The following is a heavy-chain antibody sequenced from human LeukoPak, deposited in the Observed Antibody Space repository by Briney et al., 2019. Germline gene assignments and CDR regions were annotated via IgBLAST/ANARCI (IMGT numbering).Heavy chain of an antibody. CDR2: IYTSGRT. CDR3: ARGVLHDSSGYPFDY. Sequence: SETLSLTCTVSGGSIRYYFWSWIRQPPGKGLEWIGCIYTSGRTNYNPSLKSRVTISVDTSKNQFFLNLSSVTAADTAVYYCARGVLHDSSGYPFDYWGRGTLVTVSS. V-gene: IGHV4-4*09. CDR1: GGSIRYYF. D-gene: IGHD3-22*01. J-gene: IGHJ4*02.